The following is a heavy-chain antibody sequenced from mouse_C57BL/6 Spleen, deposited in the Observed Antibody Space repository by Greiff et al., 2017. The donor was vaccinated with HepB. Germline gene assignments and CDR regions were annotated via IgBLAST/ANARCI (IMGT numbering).Heavy chain of an antibody. CDR1: GYTFTSYW. CDR2: IHPNSGST. Sequence: QVQLQQPGAELVKPGASVKLSCKASGYTFTSYWMHWVKQRPGQGLEWIGMIHPNSGSTNYNEKFKSKATLTVDKSSSTAYMQLSSLTSEDSAVYYCSTYYYGSRTHWYFDVWGTGTTVTVSS. V-gene: IGHV1-64*01. CDR3: STYYYGSRTHWYFDV. J-gene: IGHJ1*03. D-gene: IGHD1-1*01.